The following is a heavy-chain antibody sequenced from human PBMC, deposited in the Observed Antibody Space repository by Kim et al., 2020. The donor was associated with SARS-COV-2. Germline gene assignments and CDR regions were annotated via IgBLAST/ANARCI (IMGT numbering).Heavy chain of an antibody. CDR1: GFTFSSYA. CDR2: ISYDGSNK. V-gene: IGHV3-30*04. CDR3: ARSIAAAGTEGWFDP. J-gene: IGHJ5*02. D-gene: IGHD6-13*01. Sequence: GGSLRLSCAASGFTFSSYAMHWVRQAPGKGLEWVAVISYDGSNKYYVDSVKGRFTISRDNSKNTLYLQMNSLRAEDTAVYYCARSIAAAGTEGWFDPWGQGTLVTVSS.